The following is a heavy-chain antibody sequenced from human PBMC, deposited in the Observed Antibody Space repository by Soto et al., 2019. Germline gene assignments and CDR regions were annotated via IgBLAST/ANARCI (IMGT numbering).Heavy chain of an antibody. CDR2: ISYDGSNK. CDR1: GFTFSSYA. CDR3: AGGGYSYGYY. D-gene: IGHD5-18*01. V-gene: IGHV3-30-3*01. Sequence: GGSLRLSCAASGFTFSSYAMHWVRQAPGKGLEWVAVISYDGSNKYYADSVKGRFTISRDNSKNTLYLQMNSLRAEDTAVYYCAGGGYSYGYYWGQGTLVTVSS. J-gene: IGHJ4*02.